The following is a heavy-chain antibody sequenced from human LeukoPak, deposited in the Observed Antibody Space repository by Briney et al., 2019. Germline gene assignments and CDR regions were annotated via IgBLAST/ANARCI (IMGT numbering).Heavy chain of an antibody. V-gene: IGHV1-69*05. CDR2: IIPIFGTA. CDR3: ARVGAGDSSGYYSRYYFDY. J-gene: IGHJ4*02. D-gene: IGHD3-22*01. CDR1: GGTFSSYA. Sequence: ASVKVSCKASGGTFSSYAISWVRQAPGQGLEWMGGIIPIFGTANYAQKFQGRVTITTDESTSTAYMELSSLRSEDTAVYYCARVGAGDSSGYYSRYYFDYWGQGTLVTVSS.